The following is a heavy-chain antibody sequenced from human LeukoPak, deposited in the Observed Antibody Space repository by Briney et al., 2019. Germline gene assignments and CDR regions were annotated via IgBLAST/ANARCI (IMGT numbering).Heavy chain of an antibody. D-gene: IGHD2-2*01. J-gene: IGHJ4*02. CDR1: GFTFSSYG. Sequence: GGSLRLSCAASGFTFSSYGMSWVRQAPGKGLEWVSAISGSGGSTYYADSVKGRFTISRDNSKNTLYLQMNSLRAEDTAVYYCATWRWRYCSSTSCYPFDYWGQGTLVTVSS. V-gene: IGHV3-23*01. CDR2: ISGSGGST. CDR3: ATWRWRYCSSTSCYPFDY.